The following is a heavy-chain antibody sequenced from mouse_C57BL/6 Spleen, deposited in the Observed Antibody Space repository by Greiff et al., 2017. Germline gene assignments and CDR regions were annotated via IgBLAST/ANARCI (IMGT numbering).Heavy chain of an antibody. D-gene: IGHD3-2*02. CDR1: GYDFTNYL. CDR2: INPGSGGT. CDR3: ARGAAQALYAMDY. V-gene: IGHV1-54*01. Sequence: QVQLKQSGAELVRPGTSVKVSCKASGYDFTNYLIEWVKQRPGQGLEWIGVINPGSGGTNYNEKLKGKATLTADKSSSTAYMQLSSLTSEDSAVYFCARGAAQALYAMDYWGQGTSVTVSS. J-gene: IGHJ4*01.